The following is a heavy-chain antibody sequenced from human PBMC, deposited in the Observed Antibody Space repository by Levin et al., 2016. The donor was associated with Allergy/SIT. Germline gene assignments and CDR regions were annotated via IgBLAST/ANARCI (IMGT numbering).Heavy chain of an antibody. CDR3: ARDGPPYSSSSQFDY. V-gene: IGHV1-18*01. CDR2: ISAYNGNT. J-gene: IGHJ4*02. D-gene: IGHD6-13*01. CDR1: GYTFTSYG. Sequence: ASVKVSCKASGYTFTSYGISWVRQAPGQGLEWMGWISAYNGNTNYAQKLQGRVTMTTDTSTSTAYMELRSLRSDDTAVYYCARDGPPYSSSSQFDYWGQGTLVTVSS.